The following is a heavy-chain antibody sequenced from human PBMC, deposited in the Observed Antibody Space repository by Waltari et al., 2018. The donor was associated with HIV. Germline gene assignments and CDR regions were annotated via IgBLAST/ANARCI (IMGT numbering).Heavy chain of an antibody. CDR2: ISQRGTT. J-gene: IGHJ6*02. D-gene: IGHD4-17*01. CDR1: GDSLRRGRSS. CDR3: ARDRRSVTTRGGYYYGLDV. V-gene: IGHV4-30-2*01. Sequence: QLQLQHSVSGLVQPSQTMTLTFPVSGDSLRRGRSSWTWIRPPQGKGLEWIGYISQRGTTYYNPSLQSRVTISLVRSKNQSSLNRRSVTAADTAVYYCARDRRSVTTRGGYYYGLDVWGQGTTVTVSS.